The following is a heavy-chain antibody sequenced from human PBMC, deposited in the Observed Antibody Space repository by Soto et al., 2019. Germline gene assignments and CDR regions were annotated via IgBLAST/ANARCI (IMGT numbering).Heavy chain of an antibody. CDR3: ARGTAMGSYYYYGMDV. V-gene: IGHV1-18*01. D-gene: IGHD5-18*01. J-gene: IGHJ6*02. Sequence: ASLKVSCKAAGYTFTSYCISWVRQAPGQGLEWMGWISAYNGNTNYAQKLQGRVTMTTDTSTSTAYMELRSLRSDDTAVYYCARGTAMGSYYYYGMDVWGQGTTVTVSS. CDR2: ISAYNGNT. CDR1: GYTFTSYC.